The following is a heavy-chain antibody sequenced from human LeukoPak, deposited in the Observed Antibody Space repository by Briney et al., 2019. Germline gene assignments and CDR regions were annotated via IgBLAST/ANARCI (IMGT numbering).Heavy chain of an antibody. CDR2: FFPRVSP. CDR1: GGPLYSYL. CDR3: ARLKFYDSTGYSPGHYMDV. D-gene: IGHD3-22*01. V-gene: IGHV4-4*07. J-gene: IGHJ6*03. Sequence: SETLSLTGTISGGPLYSYLWSWIREPVGKGLEWIGRFFPRVSPNYNPSLKSRVSMSVDTSKNQLALNLRAVTAADTAVYYCARLKFYDSTGYSPGHYMDVWGKGITVTVS.